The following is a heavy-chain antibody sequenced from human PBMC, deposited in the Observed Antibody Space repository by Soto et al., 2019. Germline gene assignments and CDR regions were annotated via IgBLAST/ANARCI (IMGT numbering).Heavy chain of an antibody. CDR1: GGSFSGYY. J-gene: IGHJ5*02. CDR2: INHSGST. V-gene: IGHV4-34*01. Sequence: PSETLSLTCAVYGGSFSGYYWSWIRQPPGKGLEWIGEINHSGSTNYNPSLKSRVTISVDTSKNQFSLKLSSVTAADTAVYYCARGRGPGHIRVTYYDFWSGYYRWFDPWGQGTLVTVSS. CDR3: ARGRGPGHIRVTYYDFWSGYYRWFDP. D-gene: IGHD3-3*01.